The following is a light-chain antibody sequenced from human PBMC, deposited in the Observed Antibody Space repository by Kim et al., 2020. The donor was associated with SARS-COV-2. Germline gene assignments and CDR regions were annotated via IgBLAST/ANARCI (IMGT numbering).Light chain of an antibody. Sequence: SASVGDRVTISCQASQYFRNFLNRFQHKPGKAPKLLIYDASTWGAGVPSRFSGSGSGTDFTFTISGLQPEGIATYYCQHCESLPYTFGQGTRLEL. CDR2: DAS. CDR3: QHCESLPYT. CDR1: QYFRNF. J-gene: IGKJ2*01. V-gene: IGKV1-33*01.